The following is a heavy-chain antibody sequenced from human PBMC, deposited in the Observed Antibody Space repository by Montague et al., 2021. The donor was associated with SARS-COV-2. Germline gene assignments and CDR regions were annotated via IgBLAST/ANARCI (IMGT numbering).Heavy chain of an antibody. CDR2: TYYRSRWFN. J-gene: IGHJ6*03. V-gene: IGHV6-1*01. Sequence: CAISGDSVSSNSAAWNWIWQSPSRGLEWLGRTYYRSRWFNDYAVSIRSRITINPDTSKNQFSLQLNSVTPEDTAVYYCARATEWRGYYYYYYMDVWGKRTTVTVSS. CDR1: GDSVSSNSAA. D-gene: IGHD1-14*01. CDR3: ARATEWRGYYYYYYMDV.